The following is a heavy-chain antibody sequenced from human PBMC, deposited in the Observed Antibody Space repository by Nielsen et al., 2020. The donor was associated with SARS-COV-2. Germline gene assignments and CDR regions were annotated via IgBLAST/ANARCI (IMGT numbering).Heavy chain of an antibody. CDR3: ATLGGRGESLRDNWFDP. V-gene: IGHV4-38-2*02. Sequence: SETLSLTCTVSGYSISSGYYWGWIRQPPGKGLEWIGSIYHSGSTYYNPSLKSRVTISVDRSKNQFSLKLSSVTAADTAVYYCATLGGRGESLRDNWFDPWGQGTLVTVSS. D-gene: IGHD3-16*01. CDR1: GYSISSGYY. CDR2: IYHSGST. J-gene: IGHJ5*02.